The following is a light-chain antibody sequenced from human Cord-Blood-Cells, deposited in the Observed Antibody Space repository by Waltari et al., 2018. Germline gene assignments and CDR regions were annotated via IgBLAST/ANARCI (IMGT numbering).Light chain of an antibody. J-gene: IGKJ1*01. CDR1: QSISSR. Sequence: DIQMTQSPSTLSASVADRITITCRDSQSISSRLAWYQQKPGKSPKLLIYKASSLESGVQSRFSGSGSGTEFTLTISSLQPDDFATYYCQQYNSYSTFGQGTKVEIK. V-gene: IGKV1-5*03. CDR2: KAS. CDR3: QQYNSYST.